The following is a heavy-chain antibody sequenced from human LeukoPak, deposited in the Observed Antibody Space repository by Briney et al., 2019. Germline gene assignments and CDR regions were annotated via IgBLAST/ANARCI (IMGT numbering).Heavy chain of an antibody. V-gene: IGHV3-48*01. J-gene: IGHJ5*02. CDR2: ISSSSSSTI. CDR3: AKGDMYGSGSYIS. CDR1: GFTFSRNS. D-gene: IGHD3-10*01. Sequence: GGSLRLSCAASGFTFSRNSMNWVRQAPGKGLEWVSYISSSSSSTIYYADSVKGRFTISRDNAKNSLYLQMNSLRAEDTALYYCAKGDMYGSGSYISWGQGTLVTVSS.